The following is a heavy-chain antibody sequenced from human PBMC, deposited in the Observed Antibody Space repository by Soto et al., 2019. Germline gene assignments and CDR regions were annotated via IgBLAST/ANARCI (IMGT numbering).Heavy chain of an antibody. J-gene: IGHJ4*02. CDR1: GFTVSSNS. CDR2: IYSGGST. D-gene: IGHD1-26*01. Sequence: EVQLVESGGGLIQPGGSLRLSCAASGFTVSSNSMSWVRQAPGKGLEWVSVIYSGGSTYYADSVKGRFTISRDNAKNTLYLQMNSLRAEDTAVYYCARETAEWGLVDYWGQGTLVTVSS. V-gene: IGHV3-53*01. CDR3: ARETAEWGLVDY.